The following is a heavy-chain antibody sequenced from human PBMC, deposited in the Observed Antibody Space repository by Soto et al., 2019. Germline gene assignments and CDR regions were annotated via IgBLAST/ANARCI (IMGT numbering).Heavy chain of an antibody. V-gene: IGHV3-23*01. D-gene: IGHD3-9*01. CDR2: ISGSGGST. Sequence: EVQLLESGGGLVQPGGSLRLSCAASGFTFSSYAMSWVRQAPGKGLEWVSAISGSGGSTYYADSVKGRFTISRDNSKNPLYLQMNSLRAEDTAVYYCAKDSDILTGYPDGFDYWGQGTLVTVSS. J-gene: IGHJ4*02. CDR3: AKDSDILTGYPDGFDY. CDR1: GFTFSSYA.